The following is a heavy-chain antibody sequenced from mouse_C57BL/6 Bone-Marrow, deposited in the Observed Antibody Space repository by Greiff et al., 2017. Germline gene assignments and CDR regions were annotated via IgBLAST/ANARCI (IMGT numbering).Heavy chain of an antibody. J-gene: IGHJ3*01. Sequence: QVQLQQPGAELVRPGSSVKLSCKASGYTFTSYWMHWVKQRPIQGLEWIGNIDPSDSETHYNQKFKDKATLTVDKSSSTAYMQLSSLTSEDSAIYYCARMNYSNSGFTYWGQGTLVTVSA. CDR2: IDPSDSET. D-gene: IGHD2-5*01. CDR3: ARMNYSNSGFTY. V-gene: IGHV1-52*01. CDR1: GYTFTSYW.